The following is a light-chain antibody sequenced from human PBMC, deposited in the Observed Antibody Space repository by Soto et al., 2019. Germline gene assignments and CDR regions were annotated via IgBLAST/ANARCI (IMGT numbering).Light chain of an antibody. J-gene: IGKJ1*01. V-gene: IGKV2-28*01. CDR1: QSLLQSNGYNY. CDR3: MQSLQTPWT. Sequence: DIVMTQSPLSLPVTPGEPASISCRSSQSLLQSNGYNYLDWYLQKPGQSPQLLIYLGSNRASGVPDRISGSGSGSDFTLKISRVEAEDVGVYYCMQSLQTPWTFGQGTKVDIK. CDR2: LGS.